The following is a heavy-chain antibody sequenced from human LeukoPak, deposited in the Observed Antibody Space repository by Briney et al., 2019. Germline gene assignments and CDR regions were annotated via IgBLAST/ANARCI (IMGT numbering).Heavy chain of an antibody. D-gene: IGHD5-12*01. J-gene: IGHJ2*01. CDR3: ARVLGGGYDERPPIDWYFDL. CDR2: IIPIFGTA. CDR1: EGTFSSYA. Sequence: SVKVSCKASEGTFSSYAISWVRQAPGLGLEWMGGIIPIFGTANYAQKFQGRVTITADKSTSTAYMELSSLRSEDTAVYYCARVLGGGYDERPPIDWYFDLWGRGTLVTVSS. V-gene: IGHV1-69*06.